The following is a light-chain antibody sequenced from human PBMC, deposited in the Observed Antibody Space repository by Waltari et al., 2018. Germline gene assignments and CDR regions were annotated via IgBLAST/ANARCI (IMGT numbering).Light chain of an antibody. V-gene: IGLV2-8*01. CDR3: SSYAHNNHFV. CDR2: EVT. CDR1: NSDVGAYNY. Sequence: QSVLTQPPSATGSPGQSVTISCTGTNSDVGAYNYVSWYQQHPGKVPKLLIYEVTKRPAGVPGRFAGSKSGNTASLTVSGLQADDEADYYCSSYAHNNHFVFGTGTKVTVL. J-gene: IGLJ1*01.